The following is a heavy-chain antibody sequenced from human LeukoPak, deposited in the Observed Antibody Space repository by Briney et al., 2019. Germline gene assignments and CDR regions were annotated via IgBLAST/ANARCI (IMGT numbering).Heavy chain of an antibody. J-gene: IGHJ3*02. CDR3: ALPSGYSEGAFDI. CDR1: VGTFSSYA. CDR2: IITIFGTA. Sequence: SVKVSCKASVGTFSSYAFSAVRQAPGKGVEWMGGIITIFGTAKFAQKFQGRVTITADKSTSTAYMELSSLRSEDTAVYYWALPSGYSEGAFDIWGQGTMVTVSS. D-gene: IGHD5-18*01. V-gene: IGHV1-69*06.